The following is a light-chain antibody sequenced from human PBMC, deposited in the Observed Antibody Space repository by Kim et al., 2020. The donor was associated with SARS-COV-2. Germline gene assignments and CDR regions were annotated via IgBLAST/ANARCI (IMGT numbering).Light chain of an antibody. V-gene: IGLV1-47*01. CDR3: ATWDDSLSGEWV. CDR1: TPNIGN. CDR2: RND. Sequence: PGQRITISCSGSTPNIGNVYWYQQVPGLAPKLLILRNDQRPSGVPDRFSGTNSGTSASLAISGLQSEDEADYYCATWDDSLSGEWVFGRGTKLTVL. J-gene: IGLJ3*02.